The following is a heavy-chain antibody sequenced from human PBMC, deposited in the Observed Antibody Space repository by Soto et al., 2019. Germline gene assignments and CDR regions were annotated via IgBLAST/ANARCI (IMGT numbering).Heavy chain of an antibody. CDR2: ISYDGSNK. CDR3: ARDRGSGWRSYWFDP. J-gene: IGHJ5*02. V-gene: IGHV3-30-3*01. D-gene: IGHD6-19*01. CDR1: GFTFSSYA. Sequence: GSLRLSCAASGFTFSSYAMHWVRQAPGKGLEWVAVISYDGSNKYYADSVKGRFTISRDNSKNTLYLQMNSLRAEDTAVYYCARDRGSGWRSYWFDPWGQGTLVTVSS.